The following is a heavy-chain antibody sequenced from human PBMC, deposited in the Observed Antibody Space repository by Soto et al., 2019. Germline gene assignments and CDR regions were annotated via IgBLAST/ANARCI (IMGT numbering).Heavy chain of an antibody. CDR3: ARGEVTYYDSSGYTPFDY. CDR1: GFTFTTYS. Sequence: EVQLVESGGGLVKPGGSLRLSCAASGFTFTTYSMNWVRQAPGKGPEWVASISSTYIYYAESVKGRFTISREDAKNSLYLQMNSLSGEDTAVYFCARGEVTYYDSSGYTPFDYWCQGTLVTVSS. V-gene: IGHV3-21*01. CDR2: ISSTYI. D-gene: IGHD3-22*01. J-gene: IGHJ4*02.